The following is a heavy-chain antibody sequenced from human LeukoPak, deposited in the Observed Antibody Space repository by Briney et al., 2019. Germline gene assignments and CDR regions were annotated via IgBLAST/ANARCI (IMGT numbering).Heavy chain of an antibody. J-gene: IGHJ4*02. CDR3: ARDPMVYAISPRTPHLDY. CDR2: IKQDGSEK. D-gene: IGHD2-8*01. CDR1: GFTFSSYW. V-gene: IGHV3-7*01. Sequence: GGSLRLSCAASGFTFSSYWMIWVRQAPGKGLEWVASIKQDGSEKYYVDSVKGRFTISRDNAKNSLYLQMNSLRAEDTAVYYCARDPMVYAISPRTPHLDYWGEGTLVTVS.